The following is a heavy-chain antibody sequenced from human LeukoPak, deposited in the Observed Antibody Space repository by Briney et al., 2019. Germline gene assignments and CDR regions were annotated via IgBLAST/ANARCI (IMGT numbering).Heavy chain of an antibody. J-gene: IGHJ3*02. CDR3: ARDTVVVAGYDGFDI. CDR1: GDSVSSNSAA. V-gene: IGHV6-1*01. D-gene: IGHD6-19*01. Sequence: SQTLSLTCAISGDSVSSNSAAWNWIRQSPSRGLGWLGRTYYRSNRYNNHSVSVKSRITINPDTPKNQFSLHLNSVTPEDTAIYYCARDTVVVAGYDGFDIWGQGTMVTVSS. CDR2: TYYRSNRYN.